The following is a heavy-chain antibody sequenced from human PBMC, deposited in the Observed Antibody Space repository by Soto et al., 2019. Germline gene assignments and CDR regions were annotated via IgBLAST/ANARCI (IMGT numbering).Heavy chain of an antibody. D-gene: IGHD1-26*01. V-gene: IGHV3-13*01. CDR1: GFTFSSYD. CDR3: ARAPGSGSYYNYYGMDV. CDR2: IGTAGDT. J-gene: IGHJ6*02. Sequence: GGSLRLSCAASGFTFSSYDMHWVRQATGKGLEWVSAIGTAGDTYYPGSVKGRFTISRENAKNFLYLQMNSLRAGDTAVYFCARAPGSGSYYNYYGMDVWGQGTTVTVSS.